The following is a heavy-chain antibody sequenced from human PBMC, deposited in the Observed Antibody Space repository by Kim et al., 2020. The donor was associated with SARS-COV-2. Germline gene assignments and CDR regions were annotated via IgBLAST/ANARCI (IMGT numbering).Heavy chain of an antibody. V-gene: IGHV1-24*01. D-gene: IGHD2-15*01. CDR3: ATSRAGCSGGSCYVNWFEP. CDR1: GYTLTELS. Sequence: ASVKVSCKVSGYTLTELSMHWVRQAPGKGLEWMGGFDPEDGETIYAQKFQGRVTMTEDTSTDTAYMELSSLRSEDTAVYYCATSRAGCSGGSCYVNWFEPWGQGTLVTVSS. J-gene: IGHJ5*02. CDR2: FDPEDGET.